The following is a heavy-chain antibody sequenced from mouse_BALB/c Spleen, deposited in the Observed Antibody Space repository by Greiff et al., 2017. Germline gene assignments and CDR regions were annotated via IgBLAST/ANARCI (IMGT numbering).Heavy chain of an antibody. V-gene: IGHV2-9*02. D-gene: IGHD2-3*01. CDR3: ARDDGDYAY. CDR1: GFSLTSYG. CDR2: IWAGGST. J-gene: IGHJ3*01. Sequence: QVQLKESGPGLVATSQSLSITCTVSGFSLTSYGVHWVRQPPGKGLEWLGVIWAGGSTNYNSALMSRLSISKDNSKSQVFLKMNSLQTDDTAMYYCARDDGDYAYWGQGTLVTVSA.